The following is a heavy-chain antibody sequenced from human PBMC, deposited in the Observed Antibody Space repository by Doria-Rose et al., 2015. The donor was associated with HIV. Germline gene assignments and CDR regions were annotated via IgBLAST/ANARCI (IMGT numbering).Heavy chain of an antibody. V-gene: IGHV2-26*01. CDR3: ARIKSSRWYHKYYFDF. CDR1: GVSLSSPGMG. Sequence: QVTLKESGPVLVKPAETLTLTCTVSGVSLSSPGMGVSWIRQPPGKALEWLANIFSDDERSYKTSLKSRLTISRCTSKSQVVLTTTYMDPVDTATYYCARIKSSRWYHKYYFDFWGQGTLVIVSA. D-gene: IGHD6-13*01. CDR2: IFSDDER. J-gene: IGHJ4*02.